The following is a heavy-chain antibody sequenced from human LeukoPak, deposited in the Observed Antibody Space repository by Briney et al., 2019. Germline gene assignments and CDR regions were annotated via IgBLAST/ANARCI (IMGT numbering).Heavy chain of an antibody. CDR2: MYYTGSYAGTT. D-gene: IGHD3-10*01. CDR3: VGEEYGTGSYYKSSD. J-gene: IGHJ4*02. Sequence: SETLSLTCIVSDGSISSSSFYWGWIRQPPGKGLEWIGSMYYTGSYAGTTYYNPSLESRVTVSVDTSKNLCSLKLTSVTAADTAVYYCVGEEYGTGSYYKSSDWGQGTLVTVSS. V-gene: IGHV4-39*01. CDR1: DGSISSSSFY.